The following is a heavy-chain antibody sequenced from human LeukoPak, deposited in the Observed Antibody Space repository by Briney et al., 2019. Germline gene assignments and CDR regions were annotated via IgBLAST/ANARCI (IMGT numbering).Heavy chain of an antibody. Sequence: ASETLSLTCTVSGGSISSYYWSWIRQPPGKGLEWIGYTYYSGSTNYDPSLKSRVTISVDTSKNQFSLKLSSATAADTAVYYCARDRTYYGSGSYHHYFDYWGQGTLVTVSS. CDR3: ARDRTYYGSGSYHHYFDY. D-gene: IGHD3-10*01. J-gene: IGHJ4*02. CDR1: GGSISSYY. V-gene: IGHV4-59*01. CDR2: TYYSGST.